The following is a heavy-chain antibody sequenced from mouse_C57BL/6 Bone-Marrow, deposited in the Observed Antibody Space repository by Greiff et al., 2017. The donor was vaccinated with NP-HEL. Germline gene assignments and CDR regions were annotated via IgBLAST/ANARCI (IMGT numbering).Heavy chain of an antibody. CDR1: GFTFSDFY. CDR3: ARDAGVARYFDV. Sequence: EVNVVESGGGLVQSGRSLRLSCATSGFTFSDFYMEWVRQAPGKGLEWIAASRNKANDYTTEYSASVKGRFIVSRDTSQSILYLQMNALRAEDTAIYYCARDAGVARYFDVWGTGTTVTVSS. CDR2: SRNKANDYTT. D-gene: IGHD1-1*02. V-gene: IGHV7-1*01. J-gene: IGHJ1*03.